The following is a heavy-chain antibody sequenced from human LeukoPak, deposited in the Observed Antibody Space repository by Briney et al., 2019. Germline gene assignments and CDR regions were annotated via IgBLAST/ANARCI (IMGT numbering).Heavy chain of an antibody. CDR3: ARDLGYDLDYFDY. J-gene: IGHJ4*02. CDR2: IKQDGSEK. V-gene: IGHV3-7*01. CDR1: GFTFSSYW. D-gene: IGHD5-12*01. Sequence: GGSLRLSCAASGFTFSSYWMSWVRQAPGKGLEWVANIKQDGSEKYYVDSVKGRFTISRDNAKNSLYLQMNSLRAEDTAVYYRARDLGYDLDYFDYWGQGTLVTVSS.